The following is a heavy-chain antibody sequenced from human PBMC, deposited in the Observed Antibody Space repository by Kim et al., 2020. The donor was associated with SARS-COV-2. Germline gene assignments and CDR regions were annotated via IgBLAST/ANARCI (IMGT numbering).Heavy chain of an antibody. Sequence: GGSLRLSCAASGFTFSIYAMSWVRQAPGKGLEWVSAISDSGGSTHYADSVKGRFTISRDNSKNMLYLQMSTLRVEDTAVYYCVNRAEDYSSGWYSDDWGQGTLVTVSS. D-gene: IGHD6-19*01. CDR2: ISDSGGST. CDR1: GFTFSIYA. J-gene: IGHJ4*02. CDR3: VNRAEDYSSGWYSDD. V-gene: IGHV3-23*01.